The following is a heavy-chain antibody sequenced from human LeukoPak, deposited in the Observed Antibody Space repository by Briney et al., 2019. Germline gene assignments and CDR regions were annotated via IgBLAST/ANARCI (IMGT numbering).Heavy chain of an antibody. CDR2: IRYDGSDK. CDR3: ANLPIRGSGSYYTDY. D-gene: IGHD3-10*01. J-gene: IGHJ4*02. V-gene: IGHV3-30*02. CDR1: GFTFSSYG. Sequence: HPGGSLRLSCAASGFTFSSYGMHWVRQAPGKGLEWVAFIRYDGSDKYYADSVKGRFTISRDISKNTLYLQMNSLRAEDTAAYYCANLPIRGSGSYYTDYWGQGTLVTVSS.